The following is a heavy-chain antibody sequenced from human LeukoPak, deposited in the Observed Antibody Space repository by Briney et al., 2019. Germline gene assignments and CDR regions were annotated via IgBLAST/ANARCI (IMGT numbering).Heavy chain of an antibody. Sequence: GGSLRLSCAASRFTFSSYWMTWVRQAPGKGLEWVANIKQDGSKKSYVDSVKGRFTISRDNAKNSLYLQMNSLRAEDTAIYYCTRVGYIDEGIDYWGQGTLVTVSS. V-gene: IGHV3-7*04. CDR1: RFTFSSYW. CDR2: IKQDGSKK. J-gene: IGHJ4*02. D-gene: IGHD5-24*01. CDR3: TRVGYIDEGIDY.